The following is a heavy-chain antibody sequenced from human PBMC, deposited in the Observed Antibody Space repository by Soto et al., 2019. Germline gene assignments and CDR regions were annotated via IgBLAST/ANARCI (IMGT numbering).Heavy chain of an antibody. CDR3: AKSAPMDAGDKYYYDF. J-gene: IGHJ4*02. V-gene: IGHV1-69*13. CDR1: VYTLTVLS. CDR2: MIPFFGTA. D-gene: IGHD4-17*01. Sequence: SVKGSWKIAVYTLTVLSMHCAIQATVQGLYWMGGMIPFFGTARYSQKFEDRIKITADESTNTVYMDLRSLTSEDTAIYYCAKSAPMDAGDKYYYDFLGQGALVTVSS.